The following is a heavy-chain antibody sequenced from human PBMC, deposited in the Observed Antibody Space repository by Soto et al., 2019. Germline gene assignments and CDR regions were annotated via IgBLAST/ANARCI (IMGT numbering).Heavy chain of an antibody. J-gene: IGHJ6*02. D-gene: IGHD4-17*01. V-gene: IGHV3-74*01. CDR2: INSDGSST. Sequence: GGSLRLSCAASGFTFSSYWMHWVRQAPGKGLVWVSRINSDGSSTSYADSVKGRFTISRDNAKNTLYLQMNSLRAEDTAVYYCARGYGGNYYYYYGMDVWGQGTTVTVSS. CDR1: GFTFSSYW. CDR3: ARGYGGNYYYYYGMDV.